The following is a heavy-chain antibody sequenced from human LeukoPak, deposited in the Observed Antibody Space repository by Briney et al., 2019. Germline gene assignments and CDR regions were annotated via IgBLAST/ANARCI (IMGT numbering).Heavy chain of an antibody. CDR1: GYTSTGYY. J-gene: IGHJ5*02. V-gene: IGHV1-2*02. D-gene: IGHD6-13*01. Sequence: GASVKVSCKASGYTSTGYYMHWVRQAPGQGLEWMGWINPNTGDTNYAQKFQGRVTMTRDTSISTAYMELSRLISDDTAVYYCAKDPGYSSTWWYWFDPWGQGTLVTVSS. CDR2: INPNTGDT. CDR3: AKDPGYSSTWWYWFDP.